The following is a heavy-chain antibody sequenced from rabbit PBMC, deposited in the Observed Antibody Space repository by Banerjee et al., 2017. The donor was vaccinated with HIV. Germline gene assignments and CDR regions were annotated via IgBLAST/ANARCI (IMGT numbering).Heavy chain of an antibody. D-gene: IGHD4-2*01. J-gene: IGHJ4*01. CDR2: INTSSGDT. Sequence: GLEWIACINTSSGDTVYATWAKGRFTISKASWTTVTLQMTSLTAADTATYFCARDGAGYAGWGCDLWGPG. CDR3: ARDGAGYAGWGCDL. V-gene: IGHV1S40*01.